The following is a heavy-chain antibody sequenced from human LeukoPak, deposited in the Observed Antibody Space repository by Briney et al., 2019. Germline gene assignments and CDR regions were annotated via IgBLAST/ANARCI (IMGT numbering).Heavy chain of an antibody. V-gene: IGHV5-10-1*01. CDR1: GYSFTSYW. D-gene: IGHD2-2*01. CDR3: ARHFDIVVVPAAMHGFDY. Sequence: GESLKISCKGSGYSFTSYWISWVRQMPGKGPEWTGRIDPSDSYTNYSPSFQGHVTISADKSISTAYLQWSSLKASDTAMYYCARHFDIVVVPAAMHGFDYWGQGTLVTVSS. J-gene: IGHJ4*02. CDR2: IDPSDSYT.